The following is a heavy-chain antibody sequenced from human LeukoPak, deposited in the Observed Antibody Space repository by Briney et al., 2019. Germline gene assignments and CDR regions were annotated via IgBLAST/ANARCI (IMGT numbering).Heavy chain of an antibody. CDR3: ARSSYGGYCDSSGYYGY. Sequence: PSETLSLTCTVSGGSISSYYWSWIRQPPGKGLEWIGYIYYSGSTNYNPSLKSRVTISVDTSKNQFSLKLSSVTAADTAVYYCARSSYGGYCDSSGYYGYWGQGTLVTVSS. V-gene: IGHV4-59*08. CDR2: IYYSGST. D-gene: IGHD3-22*01. CDR1: GGSISSYY. J-gene: IGHJ4*02.